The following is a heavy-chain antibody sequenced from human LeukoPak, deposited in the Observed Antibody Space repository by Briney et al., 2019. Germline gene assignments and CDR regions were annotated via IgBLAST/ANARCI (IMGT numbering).Heavy chain of an antibody. J-gene: IGHJ4*02. D-gene: IGHD3-10*01. Sequence: ASVKVSCKASGYTFTSYGISWVRQAPGQGLEWMGWISAYNGNTNYAQKLQGRVTMTTDTSTSTAYMELRSLRSDDTAVYYCARDGAIWFGGLPTYYWGQGTLVTVSS. CDR3: ARDGAIWFGGLPTYY. V-gene: IGHV1-18*01. CDR1: GYTFTSYG. CDR2: ISAYNGNT.